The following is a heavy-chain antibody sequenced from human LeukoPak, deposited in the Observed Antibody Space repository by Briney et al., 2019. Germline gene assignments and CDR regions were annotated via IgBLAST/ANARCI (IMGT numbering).Heavy chain of an antibody. V-gene: IGHV4-59*01. J-gene: IGHJ4*02. CDR2: IYYSGST. Sequence: SETLSLTCTVSGGSISSYYWSWIRQPPGKGLEWIGYIYYSGSTNYNPSLKSRVTISVDTSKNQFSLKLSSVTAADTAVYYCARAGARYYDSSAPTEFDYWGQGTLVTVSS. CDR3: ARAGARYYDSSAPTEFDY. D-gene: IGHD3-22*01. CDR1: GGSISSYY.